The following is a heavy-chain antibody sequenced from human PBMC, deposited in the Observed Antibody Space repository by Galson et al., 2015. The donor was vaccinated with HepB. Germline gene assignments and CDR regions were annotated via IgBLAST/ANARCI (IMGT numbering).Heavy chain of an antibody. CDR3: ARGEDYYDSSGYHQLPGY. CDR2: ISYDGSNK. D-gene: IGHD3-22*01. J-gene: IGHJ4*02. Sequence: SLRLSCAASGFTFSSYAMHWVRQAPGKGLEWVAVISYDGSNKYYADSVKGRFTISRDNSKNTLYLQMNSLRAEDTAVYYCARGEDYYDSSGYHQLPGYWGQGTLVTVSS. V-gene: IGHV3-30-3*01. CDR1: GFTFSSYA.